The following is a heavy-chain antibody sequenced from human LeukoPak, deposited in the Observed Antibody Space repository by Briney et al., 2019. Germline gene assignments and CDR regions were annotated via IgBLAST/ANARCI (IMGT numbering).Heavy chain of an antibody. V-gene: IGHV3-43D*03. Sequence: GGSLRLSCAASGFTFDDYAMHWVRQAPGKGLEWVSLISWDGGSTYYADSVKGRFTISRDNSKNSPYLQMNSLRAEDTALYYCAKAANYYDSSGYAFDYWGQGTLVTVSS. J-gene: IGHJ4*02. CDR1: GFTFDDYA. CDR2: ISWDGGST. CDR3: AKAANYYDSSGYAFDY. D-gene: IGHD3-22*01.